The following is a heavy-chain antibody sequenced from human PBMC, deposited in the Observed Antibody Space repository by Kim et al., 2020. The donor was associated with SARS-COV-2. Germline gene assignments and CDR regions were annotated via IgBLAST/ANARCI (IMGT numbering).Heavy chain of an antibody. J-gene: IGHJ4*02. CDR3: GDYHGAGSHYTY. CDR2: T. V-gene: IGHV3-23*05. Sequence: TYFEESGKGRFSNSRDISKNTLVLQMNDRRAEDTAVYYCGDYHGAGSHYTYWGQGTLVTVSS. D-gene: IGHD3-10*01.